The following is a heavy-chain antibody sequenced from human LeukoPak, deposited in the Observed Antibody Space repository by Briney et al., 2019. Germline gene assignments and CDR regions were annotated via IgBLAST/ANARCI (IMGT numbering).Heavy chain of an antibody. Sequence: GGSLRLSCAASGFTFRTYAMRWVRQAPGKGLEYVSAISSSGASTYYANSVKGRFTISRDNSKNTLYLQMGSLRAEDMGVYYCARDRRDGYNSGFFASWFSSGHFDYWGQGTLVTVSS. CDR2: ISSSGAST. J-gene: IGHJ4*02. D-gene: IGHD5-24*01. CDR1: GFTFRTYA. V-gene: IGHV3-64*01. CDR3: ARDRRDGYNSGFFASWFSSGHFDY.